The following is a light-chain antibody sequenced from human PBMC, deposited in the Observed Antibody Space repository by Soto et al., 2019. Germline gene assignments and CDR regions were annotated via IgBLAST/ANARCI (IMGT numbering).Light chain of an antibody. CDR1: QTINSW. CDR2: RAS. V-gene: IGKV1-5*03. CDR3: QQHSAYPWT. Sequence: DIQMTQSPSTLSASVGDRVTITCRASQTINSWLVWYQQKPGKAPKVLIYRASGLESGVPSRFSGSGSRTEFTLTISSLQPDDFATYYCQQHSAYPWTFGQGTKVEIK. J-gene: IGKJ1*01.